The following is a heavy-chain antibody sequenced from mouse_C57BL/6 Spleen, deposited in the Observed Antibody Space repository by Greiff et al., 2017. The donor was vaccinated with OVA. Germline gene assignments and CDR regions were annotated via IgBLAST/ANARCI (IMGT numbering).Heavy chain of an antibody. CDR2: IYPRSGNT. D-gene: IGHD1-1*01. Sequence: QVQLQQSGAELARPGASVKLSCKASGYTFTSYGISWVKQRPGQGLEWIGEIYPRSGNTYYNEKFKGKATLTADKSSSTAYMELRSLTSEDSAVYFCARYNGSRGYAMDYWGQGTSVTVSS. J-gene: IGHJ4*01. V-gene: IGHV1-81*01. CDR1: GYTFTSYG. CDR3: ARYNGSRGYAMDY.